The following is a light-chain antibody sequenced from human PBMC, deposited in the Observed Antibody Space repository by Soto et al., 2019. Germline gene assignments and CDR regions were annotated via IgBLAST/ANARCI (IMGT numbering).Light chain of an antibody. CDR3: QQYGSSPLP. CDR2: GAS. CDR1: QNLYNNY. Sequence: IWVTPSPCTLSWVPGDRATLCCRASQNLYNNYLAWYQQKPGQAPRLLIYGASSRATGIPDRFSGSGSGTDFTLTISRLEPEDFAVYYCQQYGSSPLPFGDGTNVDFK. J-gene: IGKJ3*01. V-gene: IGKV3-20*01.